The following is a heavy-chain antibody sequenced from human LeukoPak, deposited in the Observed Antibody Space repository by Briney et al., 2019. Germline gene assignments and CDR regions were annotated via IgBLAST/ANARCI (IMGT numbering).Heavy chain of an antibody. CDR2: IYYSGST. V-gene: IGHV4-59*11. CDR1: GCSISSHY. Sequence: SETLSLTCTASGCSISSHYWSWIRQPPGKGLEWIGYIYYSGSTTYNPSLTSRVTISVDTSKNQFSLKLSSVTAADTAVYYCAREGGGEAAAGDNWFDPWGQGTLVSVSS. D-gene: IGHD6-13*01. J-gene: IGHJ5*02. CDR3: AREGGGEAAAGDNWFDP.